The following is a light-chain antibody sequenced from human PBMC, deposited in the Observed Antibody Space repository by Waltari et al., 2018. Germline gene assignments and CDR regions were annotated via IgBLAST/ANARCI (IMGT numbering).Light chain of an antibody. Sequence: NFMLTQPLSVSESPGKTVTISCTRSSGSLATNYVQWYQQRPGSSPTAVNSEANQRPSGVPGRFSGSIASSDNSASLPISGLKTEDEADYYCQSYDNRNHWVFGGGTKLTVL. CDR1: SGSLATNY. V-gene: IGLV6-57*01. CDR2: EAN. CDR3: QSYDNRNHWV. J-gene: IGLJ3*02.